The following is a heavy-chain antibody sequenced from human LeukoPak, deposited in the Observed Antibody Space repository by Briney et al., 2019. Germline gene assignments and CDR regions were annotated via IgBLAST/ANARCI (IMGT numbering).Heavy chain of an antibody. Sequence: SETLSLTCTVSGASISSHYWSWLRQPPGKGLEWIGYVFNSVRTKDNPSLKSRLTLSADTSKNEFSLRLSSVTAADTAVYYCATIKRGNIYGYFDFWGQGIKVTVSS. D-gene: IGHD5-18*01. CDR3: ATIKRGNIYGYFDF. CDR1: GASISSHY. J-gene: IGHJ4*02. CDR2: VFNSVRT. V-gene: IGHV4-59*11.